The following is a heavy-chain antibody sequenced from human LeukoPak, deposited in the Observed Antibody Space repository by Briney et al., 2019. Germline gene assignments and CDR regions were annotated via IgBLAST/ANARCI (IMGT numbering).Heavy chain of an antibody. V-gene: IGHV1-24*01. CDR2: FDPEDGET. D-gene: IGHD2-15*01. J-gene: IGHJ4*02. CDR3: ASVYCSGGPCPYYFDY. CDR1: GYTLTELS. Sequence: GASVKVSCKVSGYTLTELSMHWVRQAPGKGLEWMGGFDPEDGETIYAQKFQGRVTMAEDTSTDTAYMELSSLRSEDTAVYYCASVYCSGGPCPYYFDYWGQGTLVTVSS.